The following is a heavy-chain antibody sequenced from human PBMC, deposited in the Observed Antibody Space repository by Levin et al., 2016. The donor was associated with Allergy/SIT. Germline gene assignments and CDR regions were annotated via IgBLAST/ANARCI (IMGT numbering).Heavy chain of an antibody. CDR1: GFTVSSNY. CDR3: VGGSKKYYFDC. Sequence: GESLKISCAASGFTVSSNYMSWVRQAPGKGLEWVSVIYSAGNTYYADSVKGRFTISRDNSQNTLYLQMNSLRAEDTAVYYCVGGSKKYYFDCWGQGTLVTVSS. CDR2: IYSAGNT. D-gene: IGHD5/OR15-5a*01. J-gene: IGHJ4*02. V-gene: IGHV3-66*01.